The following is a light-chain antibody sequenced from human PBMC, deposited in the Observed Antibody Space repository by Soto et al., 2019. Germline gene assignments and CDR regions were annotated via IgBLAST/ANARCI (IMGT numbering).Light chain of an antibody. CDR2: AAS. Sequence: DIQLTQSPSFLSASVGDRVTITCRASQGIRNYLAWYQQKPGKAPKLLIYAASTLQSGVPSRFSGSGSGTEFTLTISSLQPEDCATYYCQQLNSYPPWTFGQGTKVEIK. V-gene: IGKV1-9*01. J-gene: IGKJ1*01. CDR1: QGIRNY. CDR3: QQLNSYPPWT.